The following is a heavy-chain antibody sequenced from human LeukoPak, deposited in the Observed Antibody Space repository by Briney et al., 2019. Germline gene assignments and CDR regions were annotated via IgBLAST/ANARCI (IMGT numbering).Heavy chain of an antibody. D-gene: IGHD2-2*02. CDR2: ISYDGSNT. CDR3: ARDGLVPAAISQYFQH. V-gene: IGHV3-30*01. Sequence: GGSLRLSCEASGFTFSTYAMHWVRQAPGKGLEWVAVISYDGSNTYYADSVKGRFTISRDNAKNTLYLQMNSLRAEDTAVYYCARDGLVPAAISQYFQHWGQGTLVTVSS. J-gene: IGHJ1*01. CDR1: GFTFSTYA.